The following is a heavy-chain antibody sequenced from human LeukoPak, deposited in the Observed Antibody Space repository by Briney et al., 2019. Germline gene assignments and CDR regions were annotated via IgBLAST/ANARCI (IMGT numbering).Heavy chain of an antibody. D-gene: IGHD3-22*01. CDR3: AHQPYDSSGNLGDY. CDR2: IYYSGST. V-gene: IGHV4-39*01. CDR1: GGSISSGSYY. Sequence: SETLSLTCTVSGGSISSGSYYWCWIRQPPGKGLEWIGSIYYSGSTYYNPSLKSRVTISVDTSKNQFSLKLSSVTAADTAAYSSAHQPYDSSGNLGDYWGQGTLVTVSS. J-gene: IGHJ4*02.